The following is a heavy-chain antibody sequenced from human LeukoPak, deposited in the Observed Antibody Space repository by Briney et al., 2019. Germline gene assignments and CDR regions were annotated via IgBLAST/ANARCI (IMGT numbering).Heavy chain of an antibody. CDR2: IINSGGTI. CDR3: ARGTVTMVDY. D-gene: IGHD3-10*01. J-gene: IGHJ4*02. CDR1: GFTFSSYA. V-gene: IGHV3-48*01. Sequence: GGSLRLSCSASGFTFSSYAMHWVRQAPGKGLEWVSYIINSGGTIYYADSVQGRFTISRDNSKNTLFLQMNSLRAGDTAVYYCARGTVTMVDYWGQGTLVTVSS.